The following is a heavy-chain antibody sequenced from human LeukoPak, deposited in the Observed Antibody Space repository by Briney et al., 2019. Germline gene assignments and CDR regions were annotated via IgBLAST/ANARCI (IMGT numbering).Heavy chain of an antibody. D-gene: IGHD3-3*02. V-gene: IGHV1-69*02. Sequence: ASVKVSCKASGGTFSSYTISWVRQAPGQGLEWMGRIIPILGIANYAQKFQGRVTITADKSTSTAYMELSSLRSEDTAVYYCVNANAFQRYYFDYWGQGTLVTLSS. CDR2: IIPILGIA. CDR3: VNANAFQRYYFDY. J-gene: IGHJ4*02. CDR1: GGTFSSYT.